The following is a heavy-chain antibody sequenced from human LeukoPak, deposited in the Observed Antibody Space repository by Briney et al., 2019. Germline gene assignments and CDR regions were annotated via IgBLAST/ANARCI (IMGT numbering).Heavy chain of an antibody. J-gene: IGHJ6*02. CDR1: GFTFSSYW. D-gene: IGHD6-13*01. Sequence: GGSLRLSCAASGFTFSSYWMHWVRQAPGKGLVWVSRINNDGSSTSYADSVKGRFTISRDNAKNTLYLQMNSLRAEDTAVYYCARDLTSSWHAYYYYGMDVWGQGTTVTVSS. V-gene: IGHV3-74*01. CDR2: INNDGSST. CDR3: ARDLTSSWHAYYYYGMDV.